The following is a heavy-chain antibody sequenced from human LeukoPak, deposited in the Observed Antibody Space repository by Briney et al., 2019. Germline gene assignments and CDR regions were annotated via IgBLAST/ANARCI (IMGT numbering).Heavy chain of an antibody. CDR1: GYTFTSYG. V-gene: IGHV1-18*01. J-gene: IGHJ3*02. CDR2: TSAYNGNT. D-gene: IGHD3-3*01. Sequence: GASVKVSCKASGYTFTSYGICWVRQAPGPGLEWMGWTSAYNGNTNYAQKLQGRVTMTTDTSTSTAYMELRSLRSDDTAVYYCARVLRFLEWSTPADAFDIWGQGTMVTVSS. CDR3: ARVLRFLEWSTPADAFDI.